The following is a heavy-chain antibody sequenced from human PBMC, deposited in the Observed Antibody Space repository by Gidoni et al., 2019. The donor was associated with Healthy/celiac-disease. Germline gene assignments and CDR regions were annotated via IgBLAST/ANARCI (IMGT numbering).Heavy chain of an antibody. CDR2: IYTRGST. V-gene: IGHV4-61*02. J-gene: IGHJ3*02. CDR3: ARDAWGAFDI. D-gene: IGHD3-16*01. Sequence: QVQLQESGPGLVKPSQTLSLTCTVSGGYISSGSYYWSWIRQPAGKGREWIGRIYTRGSTNYNPSLKSRVTISVDTSKNQFSLKLSSVTAADTAVYYCARDAWGAFDIWGQGTMVTVSS. CDR1: GGYISSGSYY.